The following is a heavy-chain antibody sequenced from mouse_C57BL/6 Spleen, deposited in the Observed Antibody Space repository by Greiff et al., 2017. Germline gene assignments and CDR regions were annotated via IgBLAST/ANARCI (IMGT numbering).Heavy chain of an antibody. V-gene: IGHV5-9-1*02. CDR3: TRGIYYYGSSYYAMDY. J-gene: IGHJ4*01. D-gene: IGHD1-1*01. Sequence: EVQLVESGEGLVKPGGSLKLSCAASGFTFSSYAMSWVRQTPEKRLEWVAYISSGGDYIYYADTVKGRFTISRDNARNTLYLQMSSLKSEDTAMYYCTRGIYYYGSSYYAMDYWGQGTSVTVSS. CDR1: GFTFSSYA. CDR2: ISSGGDYI.